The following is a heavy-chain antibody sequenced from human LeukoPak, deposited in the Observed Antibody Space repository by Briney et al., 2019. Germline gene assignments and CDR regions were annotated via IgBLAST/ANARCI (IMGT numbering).Heavy chain of an antibody. CDR3: ARHGAGYSGCGWFDP. D-gene: IGHD5-12*01. CDR2: IDAGGAAT. V-gene: IGHV5-51*01. CDR1: GYSFTSYW. Sequence: GESLKISCKTPGYSFTSYWIGWVRQMPGKGLEWMGIIDAGGAATRYSPSFRGQVTISADKSISTTYLQCSTLKASDTVMYYCARHGAGYSGCGWFDPWGQGTLVTVSS. J-gene: IGHJ5*02.